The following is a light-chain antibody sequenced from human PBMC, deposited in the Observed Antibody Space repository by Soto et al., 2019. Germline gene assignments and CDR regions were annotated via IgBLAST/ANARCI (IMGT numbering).Light chain of an antibody. J-gene: IGLJ2*01. CDR1: SSDVGGHNY. CDR3: SSYAGSNIVV. CDR2: EVT. V-gene: IGLV2-8*01. Sequence: QSVLTQPPSASGSPGQSVTISCTGTSSDVGGHNYVSWYQQHPGKAPKLMIYEVTKRPSGVPDRFSGSRSGNTVSLTVSGLQAEDEADYYCSSYAGSNIVVFGGGTKLTVL.